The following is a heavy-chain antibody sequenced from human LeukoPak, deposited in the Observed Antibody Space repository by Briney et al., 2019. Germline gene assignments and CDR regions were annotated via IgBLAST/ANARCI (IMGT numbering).Heavy chain of an antibody. V-gene: IGHV3-21*01. CDR3: ARRVGAAGTSACDY. J-gene: IGHJ4*02. CDR1: GFTFSSYS. Sequence: GGSLRLSCAASGFTFSSYSMNWVRQAPGKGPEWVSSISSSSSYIYYADSVKGRFTISRDNAKNSLYLQMNSLRAEDTAVYYCARRVGAAGTSACDYWGQGTLVTVSS. CDR2: ISSSSSYI. D-gene: IGHD6-13*01.